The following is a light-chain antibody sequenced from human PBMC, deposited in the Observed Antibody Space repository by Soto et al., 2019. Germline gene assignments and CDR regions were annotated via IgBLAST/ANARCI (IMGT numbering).Light chain of an antibody. CDR2: SNN. Sequence: QSVLTQPPSASGTPGQRVTISCSGSSSNIGSNTVNWYQQLPGTAPKLVIYSNNQRPSGVPDRVSGSKSGTSASLALSGLQSEDEADYYCVAWDDSLNGYVGFGGGTKLTVL. CDR1: SSNIGSNT. CDR3: VAWDDSLNGYVG. V-gene: IGLV1-44*01. J-gene: IGLJ2*01.